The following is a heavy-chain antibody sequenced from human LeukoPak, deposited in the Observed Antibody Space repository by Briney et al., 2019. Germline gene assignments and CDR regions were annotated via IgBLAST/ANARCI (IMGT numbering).Heavy chain of an antibody. CDR1: GFTFSSYD. D-gene: IGHD3-3*01. V-gene: IGHV3-13*01. Sequence: GSLRLSCAASGFTFSSYDMHWVRQATGKGLEWVSAIGTAGDTYYPGSVKGRFTISRENAKNSLYLQMNSLRAGDTAVYYCAKGLGVRQIDYWGQGTLVTVSS. J-gene: IGHJ4*02. CDR3: AKGLGVRQIDY. CDR2: IGTAGDT.